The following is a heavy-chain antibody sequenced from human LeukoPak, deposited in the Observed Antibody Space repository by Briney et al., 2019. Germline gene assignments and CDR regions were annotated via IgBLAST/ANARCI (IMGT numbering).Heavy chain of an antibody. Sequence: PSETLSLTCTVSGGSISSSSYYWGWIRQPPGKGLEWIGSIYYSGSTYYNPSLKSRVTISVDTSKNQFSLKLSSVTAADTAVYYCVRHLPSTMVRGNNWFDPWGQGTLVTVSS. J-gene: IGHJ5*02. CDR3: VRHLPSTMVRGNNWFDP. D-gene: IGHD3-10*01. V-gene: IGHV4-39*01. CDR1: GGSISSSSYY. CDR2: IYYSGST.